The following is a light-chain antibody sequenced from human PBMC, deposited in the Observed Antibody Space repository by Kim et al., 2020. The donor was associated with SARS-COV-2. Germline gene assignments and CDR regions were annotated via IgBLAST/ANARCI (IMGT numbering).Light chain of an antibody. J-gene: IGLJ2*01. CDR3: NSRDSNDNVV. CDR1: SLRNYY. CDR2: GKN. Sequence: SSELTQDPAVSVALGQTVRLTCQGDSLRNYYATWYQQRPGQAPVLVLYGKNNRPSGIPDRFSGSSSGNTASLTITGTQAGDEADYYCNSRDSNDNVVFGGGTKLTVL. V-gene: IGLV3-19*01.